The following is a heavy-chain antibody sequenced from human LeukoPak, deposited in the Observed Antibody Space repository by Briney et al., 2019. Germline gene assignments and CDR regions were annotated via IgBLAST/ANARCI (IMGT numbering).Heavy chain of an antibody. CDR2: VSFSGTT. J-gene: IGHJ6*02. D-gene: IGHD1-26*01. Sequence: SETLSLTCTVSRSPNSSHYWSWIRQPPGKGLEWIGYVSFSGTTKYSPSLNSRVTISRDTSKNQFSLRVNSVTAADTAVYYCTRSRVSGSYFDYHSGMDVWGQGTTVIVS. CDR1: RSPNSSHY. CDR3: TRSRVSGSYFDYHSGMDV. V-gene: IGHV4-59*11.